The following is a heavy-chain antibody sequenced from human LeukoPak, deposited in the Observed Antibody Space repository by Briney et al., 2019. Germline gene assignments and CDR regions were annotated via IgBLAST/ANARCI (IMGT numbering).Heavy chain of an antibody. V-gene: IGHV3-30-3*01. J-gene: IGHJ3*01. D-gene: IGHD6-13*01. Sequence: GGSLRLSCEASGITFRTYTMHRVRQAPDQGLEWVAVVSFDGNYKFYADSVKGRFTISRDNAKNTLYLQMNSLRAEDTAVYYCARDPAGYSSSWPAFDVWGQGTMVTVSS. CDR3: ARDPAGYSSSWPAFDV. CDR2: VSFDGNYK. CDR1: GITFRTYT.